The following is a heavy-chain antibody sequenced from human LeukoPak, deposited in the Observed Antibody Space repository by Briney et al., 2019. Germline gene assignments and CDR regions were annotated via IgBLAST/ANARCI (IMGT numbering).Heavy chain of an antibody. CDR2: ISGSGGST. CDR1: GFTFSTYS. D-gene: IGHD3-10*01. V-gene: IGHV3-23*01. CDR3: AKDTMVRGVIIFDY. J-gene: IGHJ4*02. Sequence: GGSLRLSCAASGFTFSTYSMNWVRQPPGKGLEWVSAISGSGGSTYYADSVKGRFTISRDNSKNTLYLQMNSLRAEDTAVYYCAKDTMVRGVIIFDYWGQGTLVTVSS.